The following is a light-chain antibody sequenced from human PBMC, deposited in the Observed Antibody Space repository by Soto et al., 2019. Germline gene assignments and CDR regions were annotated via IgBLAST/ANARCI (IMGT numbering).Light chain of an antibody. J-gene: IGKJ1*01. CDR2: AVS. CDR3: HQYNGLRT. CDR1: QSISGW. V-gene: IGKV1-5*01. Sequence: DIQVTQSPSTLSASVGDRGTITCRTSQSISGWLAWYQQKPGKAPKLLIYAVSILKSGVPSRFSGSGFGTQFTLTINSLHPDDFATYYCHQYNGLRTLGQGTKVDIK.